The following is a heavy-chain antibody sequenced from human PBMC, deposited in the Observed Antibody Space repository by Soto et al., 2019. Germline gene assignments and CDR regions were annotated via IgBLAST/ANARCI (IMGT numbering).Heavy chain of an antibody. V-gene: IGHV3-30*02. CDR1: GFTFSSYA. CDR2: IRCNKDNK. J-gene: IGHJ6*03. D-gene: IGHD3-3*01. CDR3: AKDITTLTIFGVADEYYYYYMDV. Sequence: PGGSLRLSCAASGFTFSSYAMHWVRQAPGKGLEWVTLIRCNKDNKYYADSVKGRFTISRDNAKNSLYLQMNSLRAEDTALYYCAKDITTLTIFGVADEYYYYYMDVWGKGTTVTVSS.